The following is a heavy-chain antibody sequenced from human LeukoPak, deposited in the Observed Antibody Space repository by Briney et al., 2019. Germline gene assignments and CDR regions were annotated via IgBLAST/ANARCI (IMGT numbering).Heavy chain of an antibody. Sequence: ASVKVSCKASGYTFTSYYMHWVRQAPGQGLEWMGIINPSGGSTSYAQKFQGRVTMTRDMSTSTVYMELSSLRSEDTAVYYCARSYIAARGRNWFDPWGQGTLVTVSS. CDR2: INPSGGST. V-gene: IGHV1-46*01. CDR3: ARSYIAARGRNWFDP. D-gene: IGHD6-13*01. CDR1: GYTFTSYY. J-gene: IGHJ5*02.